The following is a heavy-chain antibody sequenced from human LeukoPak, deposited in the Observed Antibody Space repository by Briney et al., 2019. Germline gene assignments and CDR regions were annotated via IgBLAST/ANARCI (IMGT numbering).Heavy chain of an antibody. D-gene: IGHD4-23*01. CDR1: GLTVSSNY. CDR2: IFSGGST. Sequence: PGGSLRLSCAAAGLTVSSNYMSWVRQAPGKGLEWVSVIFSGGSTYYADSVKGRFTISRDNSKNTLYLQVNSLRAEDTAVYYCARGGGNSEFDYWGQGTLVTVSS. V-gene: IGHV3-53*01. CDR3: ARGGGNSEFDY. J-gene: IGHJ4*02.